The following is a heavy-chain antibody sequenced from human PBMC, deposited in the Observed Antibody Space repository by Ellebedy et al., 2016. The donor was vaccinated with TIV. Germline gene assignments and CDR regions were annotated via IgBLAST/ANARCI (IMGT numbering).Heavy chain of an antibody. CDR2: ISYSLYYSGST. Sequence: SETLSLTCTVSGGSINSFYWSWIRQPPGKGLEWIGYISYSLYYSGSTNYNPSLKSRVTISVDASKNQFPLKLSSVTAADTAVYYCARHAATVGNPNMDVWGRGTTVTVSS. CDR1: GGSINSFY. V-gene: IGHV4-59*08. CDR3: ARHAATVGNPNMDV. D-gene: IGHD4-23*01. J-gene: IGHJ6*03.